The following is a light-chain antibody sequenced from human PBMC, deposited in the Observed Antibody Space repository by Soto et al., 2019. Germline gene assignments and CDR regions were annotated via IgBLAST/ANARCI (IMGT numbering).Light chain of an antibody. V-gene: IGLV2-14*01. Sequence: QSALTQPASVSGSPGQSIAISCTGTSSDVGGYNYVSWYQQHPGKAPKLMIYDVSNRPSGVSNRFSGSKSGNTASLTISGLQSEDEGDYYCSSYANFNTLVFATGTKVTVL. CDR3: SSYANFNTLV. J-gene: IGLJ1*01. CDR2: DVS. CDR1: SSDVGGYNY.